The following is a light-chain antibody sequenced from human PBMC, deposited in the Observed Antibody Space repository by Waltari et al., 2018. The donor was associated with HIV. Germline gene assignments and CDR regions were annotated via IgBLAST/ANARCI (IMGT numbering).Light chain of an antibody. J-gene: IGLJ1*01. Sequence: QSALTQPASVSGSPGQSITISCSGTGSDIGTFDYFPWYQQYPGKAPQLMIYDVRHRPSGVSNRFSGSKSGNTASLTISGLQAEDEADYYCSSFTSSSPLYVFGTGTKVTVL. CDR2: DVR. V-gene: IGLV2-14*01. CDR1: GSDIGTFDY. CDR3: SSFTSSSPLYV.